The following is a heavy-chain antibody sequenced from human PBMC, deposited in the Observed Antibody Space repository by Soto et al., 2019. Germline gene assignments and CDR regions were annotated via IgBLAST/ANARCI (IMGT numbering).Heavy chain of an antibody. V-gene: IGHV4-34*01. CDR2: FNHSGST. Sequence: QVQLQRWGAGLLRPSETLSLTCAVYGGSFSGYYWGWIRQPPGKGREWMGEFNHSGSTNYNPSLKSRVTISVDTSKNQFSLKLSSVTAADTAVYYCARGPGKVRGVIRLYYYYYGMDVWGQGTTVTVSS. CDR3: ARGPGKVRGVIRLYYYYYGMDV. J-gene: IGHJ6*02. CDR1: GGSFSGYY. D-gene: IGHD3-10*01.